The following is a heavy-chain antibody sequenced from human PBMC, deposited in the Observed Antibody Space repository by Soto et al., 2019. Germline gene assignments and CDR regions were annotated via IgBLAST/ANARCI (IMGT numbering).Heavy chain of an antibody. CDR1: GFAFSTYA. Sequence: GGSLRLSCAASGFAFSTYAMSWVRQAPGKGLEWVSTISITGANTYYADSVKGRFTISRDNSKNTLYLQMNALRAEDTAVYYCAKKAVSGRRVANYIDHWGQGTQVTVSS. CDR2: ISITGANT. J-gene: IGHJ4*02. D-gene: IGHD6-19*01. CDR3: AKKAVSGRRVANYIDH. V-gene: IGHV3-23*01.